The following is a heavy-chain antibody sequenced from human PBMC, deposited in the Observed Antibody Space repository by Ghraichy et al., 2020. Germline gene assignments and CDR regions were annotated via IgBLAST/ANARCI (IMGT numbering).Heavy chain of an antibody. Sequence: SETLSLTCTVSGGSISSSSYYWGWIRQPPGKGLEWIGSIYYSGSTYYNPSLKSRVTISVDTSKNQFSLKLSSVTAADTAVYYCARSPRPNWARGGAFDIWAKGQWSQSLQ. CDR1: GGSISSSSYY. V-gene: IGHV4-39*01. J-gene: IGHJ3*02. CDR3: ARSPRPNWARGGAFDI. CDR2: IYYSGST. D-gene: IGHD1-1*01.